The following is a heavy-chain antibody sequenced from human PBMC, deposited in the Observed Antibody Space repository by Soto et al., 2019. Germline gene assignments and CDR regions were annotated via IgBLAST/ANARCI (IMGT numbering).Heavy chain of an antibody. CDR1: GGSISSSSYY. CDR3: ARGIIAVAGPDKAYYFDY. D-gene: IGHD6-19*01. Sequence: PSETLSLTCTVSGGSISSSSYYWGWIRQPPGKRMEWIGYIYYSGSTYYNPSLKSRVTISVDTSKNQFSLKLSSVTAADTAVYYCARGIIAVAGPDKAYYFDYWGQGNLVTVSS. V-gene: IGHV4-39*07. J-gene: IGHJ4*02. CDR2: IYYSGST.